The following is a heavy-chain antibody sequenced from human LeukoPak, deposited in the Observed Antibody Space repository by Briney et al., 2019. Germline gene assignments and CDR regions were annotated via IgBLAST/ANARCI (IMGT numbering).Heavy chain of an antibody. CDR2: INHNGNVN. Sequence: GGSLRLSCAASGFTSSSYWMNWARQAPGKGLEWVASINHNGNVNYYVDSAKGRFTISRDNAKNSLYLQMSNLRAEDTAVYFCARGGGLDVWGQGATVTVSS. CDR3: ARGGGLDV. CDR1: GFTSSSYW. J-gene: IGHJ6*02. D-gene: IGHD3-16*01. V-gene: IGHV3-7*03.